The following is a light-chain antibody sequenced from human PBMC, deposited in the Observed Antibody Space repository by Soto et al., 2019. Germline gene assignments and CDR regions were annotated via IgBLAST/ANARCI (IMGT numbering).Light chain of an antibody. CDR1: QGIGND. J-gene: IGKJ1*01. V-gene: IGKV1-17*01. CDR3: LQHTTDPWT. Sequence: DIQMTQSPSSLSASVGDRVTITCRASQGIGNDLGWFQQKPGKAPKRLIYAASSLQSGVPSRFSGSGSGTEFTLTISSLQPEDFATYYCLQHTTDPWTFGQGTKVEIK. CDR2: AAS.